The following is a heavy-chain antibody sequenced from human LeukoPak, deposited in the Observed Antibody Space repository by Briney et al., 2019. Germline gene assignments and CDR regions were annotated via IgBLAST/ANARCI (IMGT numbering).Heavy chain of an antibody. V-gene: IGHV1-8*01. J-gene: IGHJ5*02. CDR3: ARAQGVIAASGGDP. CDR2: MNPNSGNT. Sequence: ASVKVSCKASGYTFITYEINWVRQATGQGLEWMRWMNPNSGNTGYAQKFQGRVTMTRNTSISTAYMELSSLRSEDTAVYYCARAQGVIAASGGDPWGQGTLVTVSS. CDR1: GYTFITYE. D-gene: IGHD6-6*01.